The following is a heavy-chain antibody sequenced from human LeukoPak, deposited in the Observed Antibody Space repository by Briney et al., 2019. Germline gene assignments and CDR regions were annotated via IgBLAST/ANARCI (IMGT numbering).Heavy chain of an antibody. V-gene: IGHV3-21*01. CDR2: ISSSSSYI. D-gene: IGHD4-17*01. CDR1: GFTFITYS. Sequence: GGSLRLSCAASGFTFITYSMNWVRQAPGEGLEWVSSISSSSSYIYYADSVKGRFTISRDNAKNSLYLQMNSLRAEDTAVYYCARDGYGDYAPDYWGQGTLVTVSS. J-gene: IGHJ4*02. CDR3: ARDGYGDYAPDY.